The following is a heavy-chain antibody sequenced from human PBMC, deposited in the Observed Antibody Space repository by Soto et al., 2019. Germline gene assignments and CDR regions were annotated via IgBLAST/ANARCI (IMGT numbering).Heavy chain of an antibody. CDR3: ARDGWVSSRYYMDV. V-gene: IGHV4-31*01. CDR1: GGSISSGGYY. D-gene: IGHD2-2*01. CDR2: IYYSRST. Sequence: QVQLQESGPGLVKPSQTLSLTCPVSGGSISSGGYYWSWIRQHPGKGLEWIGYIYYSRSTYYNPSLKSLVTISVDTSKNQFSLKLSSVTAADTAVYYCARDGWVSSRYYMDVWGKGTTVTVSS. J-gene: IGHJ6*03.